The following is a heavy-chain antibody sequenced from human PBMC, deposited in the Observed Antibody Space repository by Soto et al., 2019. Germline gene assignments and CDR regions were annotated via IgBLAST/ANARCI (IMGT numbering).Heavy chain of an antibody. CDR2: IYHSGST. Sequence: QLQLQESGSGLVKPSQTLSLTCAVSGGSISSGGYSWSWIRQPPGKALEWIGYIYHSGSTYYNPTLKSRVTKSVDRSKNQSSLKLSSVTAADTAVYYCAREGYSGYDSPGYFDYWGQGTLVTVSS. D-gene: IGHD5-12*01. J-gene: IGHJ4*02. CDR1: GGSISSGGYS. V-gene: IGHV4-30-2*01. CDR3: AREGYSGYDSPGYFDY.